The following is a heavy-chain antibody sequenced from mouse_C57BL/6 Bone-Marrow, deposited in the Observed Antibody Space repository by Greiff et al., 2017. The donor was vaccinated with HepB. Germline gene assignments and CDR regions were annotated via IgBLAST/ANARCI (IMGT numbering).Heavy chain of an antibody. CDR1: GFTFSSYG. CDR3: ARHGSSSWYFDV. CDR2: ISSGGSYT. J-gene: IGHJ1*03. D-gene: IGHD1-1*01. V-gene: IGHV5-6*01. Sequence: EVKLMESGGDLVKPGGSLKLSCAASGFTFSSYGMSWVRQTPDKRLEWVATISSGGSYTYYPDSVKGRFTISRDNAKNTLYLQMSSLKSEETAMYYCARHGSSSWYFDVWGTGTTVTVSS.